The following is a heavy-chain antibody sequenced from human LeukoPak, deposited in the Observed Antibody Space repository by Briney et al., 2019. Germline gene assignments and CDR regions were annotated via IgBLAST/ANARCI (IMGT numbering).Heavy chain of an antibody. CDR3: ARAVAGGGSWFDP. V-gene: IGHV3-7*01. CDR2: MNIDGSEK. Sequence: GGSLRLSCAASGFTFSNYWMGWVRQAPGKRLEWVANMNIDGSEKYYADSVKGRFSISRDNARNSVYLQMASLRVEDTAVYYCARAVAGGGSWFDPWGQGTLVTVSS. D-gene: IGHD6-19*01. J-gene: IGHJ5*02. CDR1: GFTFSNYW.